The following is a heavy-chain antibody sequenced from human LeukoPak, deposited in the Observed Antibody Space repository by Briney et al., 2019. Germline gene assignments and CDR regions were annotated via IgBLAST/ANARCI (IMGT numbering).Heavy chain of an antibody. J-gene: IGHJ6*04. V-gene: IGHV4-34*01. Sequence: SETLSLTCAVYGGSFSGYYWSWIRQPPGKGLEWIGEINHSGSTNYNPSLKSRVTISVDTSKNQFSLKLSSVTAADTAVYYCARLGIVVVPAAISLLYYYGIDVWGKGTTVTVSS. CDR1: GGSFSGYY. CDR2: INHSGST. D-gene: IGHD2-2*02. CDR3: ARLGIVVVPAAISLLYYYGIDV.